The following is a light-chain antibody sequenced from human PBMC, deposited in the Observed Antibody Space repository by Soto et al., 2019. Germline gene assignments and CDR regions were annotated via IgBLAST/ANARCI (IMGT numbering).Light chain of an antibody. CDR3: SSYAGSNTLL. CDR2: EGS. CDR1: SSDVGTYNF. V-gene: IGLV2-23*01. Sequence: QSVLTQPASVSGSPGQSITISCTGTSSDVGTYNFVSWYQQHPGKAPKLMIFEGSKRPSGVSYRFSGSKSGNTASLTISALQPEDEADYYCSSYAGSNTLLFGGGTQLTVL. J-gene: IGLJ2*01.